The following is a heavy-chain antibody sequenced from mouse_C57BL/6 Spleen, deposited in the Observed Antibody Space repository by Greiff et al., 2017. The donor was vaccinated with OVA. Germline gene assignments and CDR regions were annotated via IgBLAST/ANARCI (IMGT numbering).Heavy chain of an antibody. D-gene: IGHD3-3*01. CDR3: AKGRDYFDY. CDR2: INPYNGGT. CDR1: GYTFTDYY. Sequence: VQLKESGPVLVKPGASVKMSCKASGYTFTDYYMNWVKQSHGKSLEWIGVINPYNGGTSYNQKFKGKATLTVDKSSSTAYMELNSLTSEDSAVYYCAKGRDYFDYWGQGTTLTVSS. V-gene: IGHV1-19*01. J-gene: IGHJ2*01.